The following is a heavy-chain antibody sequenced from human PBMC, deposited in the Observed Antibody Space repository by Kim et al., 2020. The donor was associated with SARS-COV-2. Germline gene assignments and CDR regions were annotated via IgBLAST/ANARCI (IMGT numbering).Heavy chain of an antibody. CDR2: INTNTGNP. J-gene: IGHJ3*02. CDR3: AKIGVERAYYYDSSGVPYDAFDI. Sequence: ASVKVSCKASGYTFTSYAMNWVRQAPGQGLEWMGWINTNTGNPTYAQGFTGRFVFSLDTSVSTAYLQISSLKAEDTAVYYCAKIGVERAYYYDSSGVPYDAFDIWGQGTMVTVSS. D-gene: IGHD3-22*01. V-gene: IGHV7-4-1*02. CDR1: GYTFTSYA.